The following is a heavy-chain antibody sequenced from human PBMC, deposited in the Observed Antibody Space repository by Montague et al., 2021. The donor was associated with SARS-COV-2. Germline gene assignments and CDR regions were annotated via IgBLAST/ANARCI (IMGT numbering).Heavy chain of an antibody. CDR3: ARARQDVVVPALGIGAYYYYYYMDV. D-gene: IGHD2-2*01. J-gene: IGHJ6*03. Sequence: SETLSLTCAVYGGSFSGYYWSWIRQPPGKGLEWIGEINHSGSTNYNPSLKSRVTISVDTSKNRFSLKLSSVTAADTAVYYCARARQDVVVPALGIGAYYYYYYMDVWGEGTTVTVSS. V-gene: IGHV4-34*01. CDR1: GGSFSGYY. CDR2: INHSGST.